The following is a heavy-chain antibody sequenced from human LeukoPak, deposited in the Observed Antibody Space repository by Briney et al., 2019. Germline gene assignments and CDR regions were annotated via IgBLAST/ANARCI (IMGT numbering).Heavy chain of an antibody. CDR1: GGSISSDH. CDR3: ARTFSSSWLDY. D-gene: IGHD6-13*01. CDR2: IYYSGST. J-gene: IGHJ4*02. Sequence: SETLSLTCTVSGGSISSDHWSSVRQPPGKGLEWIGYIYYSGSTNYNPSLKSRVTISIDTSKNQFSLKVSSVTAADTAVYYCARTFSSSWLDYWGQGTLVTVSS. V-gene: IGHV4-59*01.